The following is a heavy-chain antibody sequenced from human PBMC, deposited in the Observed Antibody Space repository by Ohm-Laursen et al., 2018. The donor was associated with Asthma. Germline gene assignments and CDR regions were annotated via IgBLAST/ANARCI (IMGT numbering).Heavy chain of an antibody. Sequence: SVTLSLTCTVSGGSISSGGYYWSWIRQHPAKGLEWIGYIYYSGSTYYNPSLKSRVTISVDTSKNQFSLKLSSVTAADTAVYYCARVPRDSGWFDPWGQGTLVTVSS. CDR2: IYYSGST. J-gene: IGHJ5*02. V-gene: IGHV4-31*03. D-gene: IGHD4-17*01. CDR3: ARVPRDSGWFDP. CDR1: GGSISSGGYY.